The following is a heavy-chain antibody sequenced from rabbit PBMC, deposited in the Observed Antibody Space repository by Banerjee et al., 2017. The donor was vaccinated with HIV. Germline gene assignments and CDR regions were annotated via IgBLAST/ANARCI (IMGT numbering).Heavy chain of an antibody. CDR3: ARSADSTTYLYYGMDL. Sequence: QSLEESGGDLVKPGASLTLTCTASGFTISSSYWICWVRQAPGKGLEWIGCIYTGDGDTYYASWAKGRFTISKTSSTTVTLQMTSLPAADTATYFCARSADSTTYLYYGMDLWGQGTLVTVS. CDR2: IYTGDGDT. CDR1: GFTISSSYW. D-gene: IGHD7-1*01. V-gene: IGHV1S40*01. J-gene: IGHJ6*01.